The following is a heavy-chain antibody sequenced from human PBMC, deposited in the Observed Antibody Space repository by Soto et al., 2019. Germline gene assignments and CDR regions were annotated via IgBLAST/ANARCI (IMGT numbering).Heavy chain of an antibody. CDR1: GFTFSSYA. D-gene: IGHD5-18*01. CDR2: ISGSGGST. J-gene: IGHJ6*02. CDR3: AKDTAMVNPYYYYGMDV. V-gene: IGHV3-23*01. Sequence: GGSLRLSCAASGFTFSSYAMSWVRQAPGKGLEWVSAISGSGGSTYYADSVKGRFTISRDNSKNTLYLQMNSLRAEDTAVYYCAKDTAMVNPYYYYGMDVWGQGTTVTVSS.